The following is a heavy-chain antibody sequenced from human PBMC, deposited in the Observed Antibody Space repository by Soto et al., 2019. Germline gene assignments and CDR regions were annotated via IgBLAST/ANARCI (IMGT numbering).Heavy chain of an antibody. D-gene: IGHD2-15*01. V-gene: IGHV4-30-2*01. CDR3: ARGYCSGGSCPHFDY. Sequence: QLQLQESGSGLVKPSQTLSLTCAVSGGSISSGGYSWSWIRQPPGKGLEWIGYIYHSGSTYYNPSLKRRVTISVDRSKNQFSLKLSSVTAADTAVYYCARGYCSGGSCPHFDYWGQGTLVTVSS. J-gene: IGHJ4*02. CDR2: IYHSGST. CDR1: GGSISSGGYS.